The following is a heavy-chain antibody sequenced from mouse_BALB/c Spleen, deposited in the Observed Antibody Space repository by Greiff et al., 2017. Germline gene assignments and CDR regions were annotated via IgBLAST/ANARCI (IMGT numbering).Heavy chain of an antibody. J-gene: IGHJ4*01. D-gene: IGHD2-14*01. CDR1: GYSFTGYN. V-gene: IGHV1-39*01. Sequence: VQLKQSGPELEKPGASVKISCKASGYSFTGYNMNWVKQSNGKSLEWIGNIDPYYGGTSYNQKFKGKATLTVDKSSSTAYMQLKSLTSEDSAVYDCAKGARYDEGDAMDYWGQGTSVTVSS. CDR2: IDPYYGGT. CDR3: AKGARYDEGDAMDY.